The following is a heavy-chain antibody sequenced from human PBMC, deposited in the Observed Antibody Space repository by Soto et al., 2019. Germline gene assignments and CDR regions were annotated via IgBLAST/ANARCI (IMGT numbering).Heavy chain of an antibody. CDR1: GFIFSGSA. CDR2: IRGRANDYAT. J-gene: IGHJ6*02. D-gene: IGHD3-10*01. V-gene: IGHV3-73*01. Sequence: GGSLRLSCAASGFIFSGSAIHWVRQAPGKWLEWVGRIRGRANDYATSSGASVRGRFTFFRDDSKNMAYLQMNTLKTEDTAIYYCARGQQAAIGDYYYHGLDVWGQGXSVTVYS. CDR3: ARGQQAAIGDYYYHGLDV.